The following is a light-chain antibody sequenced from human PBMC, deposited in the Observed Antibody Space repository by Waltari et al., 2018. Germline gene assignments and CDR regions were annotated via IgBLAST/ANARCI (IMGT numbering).Light chain of an antibody. CDR3: ATWDDSLNVRV. CDR2: SNN. V-gene: IGLV1-44*01. Sequence: QSVLTQPPSASGTPGQRVTISCSVSSSNIGSNTVAWYEQFPGMAPRLLIYSNNERPSGVPDRFSGSKSGSSASLTISGLHFEDEADYYCATWDDSLNVRVFGGGTKLTVL. J-gene: IGLJ3*02. CDR1: SSNIGSNT.